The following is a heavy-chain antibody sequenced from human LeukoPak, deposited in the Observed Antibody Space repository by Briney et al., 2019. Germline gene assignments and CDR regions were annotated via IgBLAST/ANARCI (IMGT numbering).Heavy chain of an antibody. D-gene: IGHD2-8*01. CDR2: INWNGGRT. Sequence: GGSLRLSCGASGFSFSSYAMSWFRQAPGKGLEWVSGINWNGGRTDYADSVKGRFTISRDNAKISLYLQMNSLRAEDTALYYCARESNGFDYWGQGTLVTVSS. CDR3: ARESNGFDY. J-gene: IGHJ4*02. V-gene: IGHV3-20*04. CDR1: GFSFSSYA.